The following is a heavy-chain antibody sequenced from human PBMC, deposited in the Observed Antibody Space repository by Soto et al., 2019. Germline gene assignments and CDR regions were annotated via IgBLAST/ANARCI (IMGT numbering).Heavy chain of an antibody. Sequence: QVQLQESGPGLVKPSQTLSLTCSVSGGSISSGGYYWSWVRQHPGKGLEWIGYIYYSGNTFYNPSLKSPLTISVDTSKNQFSLKLISVTAADTAVYHCARSSLGGGSSGYSSDYWGQGTLVTVSS. D-gene: IGHD3-22*01. CDR3: ARSSLGGGSSGYSSDY. V-gene: IGHV4-31*01. CDR2: IYYSGNT. J-gene: IGHJ4*02. CDR1: GGSISSGGYY.